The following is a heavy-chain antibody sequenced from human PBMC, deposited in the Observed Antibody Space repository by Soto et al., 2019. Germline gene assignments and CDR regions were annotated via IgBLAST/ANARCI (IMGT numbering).Heavy chain of an antibody. CDR3: ARGRLYSSSSGNNWFEP. V-gene: IGHV4-31*03. CDR2: IYYSGST. Sequence: SETLSLTCTVSGGSISSGGYYWSWIRQHPGKGLEWIGYIYYSGSTYYNPSLKSRVTISVDTSKNQFSLKLSSVTAADTAVYYCARGRLYSSSSGNNWFEPWGQGTLVTVS. CDR1: GGSISSGGYY. J-gene: IGHJ5*02. D-gene: IGHD6-6*01.